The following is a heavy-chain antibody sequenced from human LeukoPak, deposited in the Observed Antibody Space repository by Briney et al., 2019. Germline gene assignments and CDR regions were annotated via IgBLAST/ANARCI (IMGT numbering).Heavy chain of an antibody. CDR3: ARDSSRLRDAFDI. CDR2: IKQDGSEK. J-gene: IGHJ3*02. D-gene: IGHD6-13*01. CDR1: GFTFDNYG. Sequence: GGSLRLSCAASGFTFDNYGMSWVRQAPGTGLEWVANIKQDGSEKYYVDSVKGRFTISRDNAKNSLYLQMNRLRAEDTDVYYCARDSSRLRDAFDIWGQGTMVTVSS. V-gene: IGHV3-7*01.